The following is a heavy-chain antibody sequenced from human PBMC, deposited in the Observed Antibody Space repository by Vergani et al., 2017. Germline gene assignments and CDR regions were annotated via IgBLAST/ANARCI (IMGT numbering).Heavy chain of an antibody. CDR3: AKGTQGDLEWLPSFDY. D-gene: IGHD3-3*01. CDR1: GFTFSSYA. CDR2: ISGSGGST. J-gene: IGHJ4*02. V-gene: IGHV3-23*01. Sequence: EVQLLESGGGLVQPGGSLRLSCAASGFTFSSYAMSWVRQAPGKGLEWVSAISGSGGSTYYADSVKGRFTISSDNSKNTLYLQMNSLRAEDTAVYYCAKGTQGDLEWLPSFDYWGQGTLVTVSS.